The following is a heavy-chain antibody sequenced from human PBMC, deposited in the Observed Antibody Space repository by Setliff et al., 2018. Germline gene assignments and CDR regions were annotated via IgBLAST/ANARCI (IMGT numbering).Heavy chain of an antibody. CDR2: IYHSGSS. D-gene: IGHD3-10*01. Sequence: SETLSLTCTVSGGSISSMSYYWGWIRQPPGKGLEWIGSIYHSGSSYYNSSLRSRVTISVDTSKNQFSLILRSVTAADTAVYFCARDAYYFGSDNFKLGAVDVWGTGTTVTVSS. J-gene: IGHJ6*04. V-gene: IGHV4-39*07. CDR3: ARDAYYFGSDNFKLGAVDV. CDR1: GGSISSMSYY.